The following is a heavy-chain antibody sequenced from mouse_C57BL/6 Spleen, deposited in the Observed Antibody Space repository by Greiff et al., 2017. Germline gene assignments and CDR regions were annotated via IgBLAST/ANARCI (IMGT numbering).Heavy chain of an antibody. J-gene: IGHJ1*03. CDR3: ARYYARGDYFDV. CDR2: IHPNSGST. Sequence: QVQLQQPGAELVKPGASVKLSCKASGYTFTSYWMHWVKQRPGQGLEWIGMIHPNSGSTNYNEKFKSKATLTVDKSSSTAYMQLSSLTSEDSAVYYCARYYARGDYFDVWGTGTTVTVSS. D-gene: IGHD1-1*01. CDR1: GYTFTSYW. V-gene: IGHV1-64*01.